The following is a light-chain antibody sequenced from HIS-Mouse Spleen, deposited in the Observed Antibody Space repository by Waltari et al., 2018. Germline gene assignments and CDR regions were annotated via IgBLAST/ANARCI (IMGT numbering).Light chain of an antibody. CDR1: QGISSY. CDR2: AAS. Sequence: AIRMTQSPYSLSASTGDRVTITCRASQGISSYLAWYQQKPGKAPKLLIYAASTVQSGVPSRFSGSGSGTDFTLTISCLQSEDFATDYCQQYYSYPPWTFGQGTKVEIK. V-gene: IGKV1-8*01. CDR3: QQYYSYPPWT. J-gene: IGKJ1*01.